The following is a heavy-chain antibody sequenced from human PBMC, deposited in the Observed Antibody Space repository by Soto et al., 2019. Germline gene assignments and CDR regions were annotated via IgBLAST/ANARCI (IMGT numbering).Heavy chain of an antibody. D-gene: IGHD3-10*01. Sequence: PSETLSLTCPVSGCSVSSGDYFWSWLRQSPGKRLEWIAYIYYSGSTNYNPSLKSRATISVDTSKSQVSLTLTSMTAADAALYYCARSPNYYYYGFDVWGQGTAVTVSS. J-gene: IGHJ6*02. V-gene: IGHV4-61*08. CDR1: GCSVSSGDYF. CDR2: IYYSGST. CDR3: ARSPNYYYYGFDV.